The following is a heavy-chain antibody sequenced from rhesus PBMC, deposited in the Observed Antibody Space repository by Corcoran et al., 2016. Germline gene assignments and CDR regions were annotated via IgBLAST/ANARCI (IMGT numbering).Heavy chain of an antibody. CDR2: IGSSSGST. Sequence: QVQLQESGTELVKPSETLSLTCTVSGSSISSYYWSWIRQPPGKGLDYIWYIGSSSGSTNYHTCRTSGVNISSDAYKNQCCLKRTFVTAAETAVQYFARPPYSWHSPYFDDWGQGVLVTVSS. J-gene: IGHJ4*01. CDR3: ARPPYSWHSPYFDD. CDR1: GSSISSYY. D-gene: IGHD1-20*01. V-gene: IGHV4-165*01.